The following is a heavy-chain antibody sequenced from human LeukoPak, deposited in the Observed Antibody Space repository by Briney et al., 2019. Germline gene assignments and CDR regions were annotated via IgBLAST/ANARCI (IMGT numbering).Heavy chain of an antibody. CDR2: IYYSGST. D-gene: IGHD3-10*01. CDR1: GGSISSYY. J-gene: IGHJ4*02. V-gene: IGHV4-59*01. Sequence: SETPSLTCTVSGGSISSYYWSWIRQPPGKGLEWIGYIYYSGSTNYNPSLKSRVTISVDTSKGQFSLKLSSVTAADTAVYYCARYGSGSYREFDSWGQGTLVTVSS. CDR3: ARYGSGSYREFDS.